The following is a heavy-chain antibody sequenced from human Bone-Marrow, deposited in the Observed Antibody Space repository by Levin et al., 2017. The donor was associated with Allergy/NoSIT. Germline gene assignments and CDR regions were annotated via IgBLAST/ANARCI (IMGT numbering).Heavy chain of an antibody. D-gene: IGHD1-26*01. J-gene: IGHJ4*01. Sequence: GESLKISCKASGYSFTDFYIHWVRQAPGLGLEWMGLINPLNGGIKYAPKFQGRVTVTRDTPMTTAYMELTNLRSDDTAVYYCARSLVGATFDFWGQGTLVTVSS. V-gene: IGHV1-2*02. CDR2: INPLNGGI. CDR3: ARSLVGATFDF. CDR1: GYSFTDFY.